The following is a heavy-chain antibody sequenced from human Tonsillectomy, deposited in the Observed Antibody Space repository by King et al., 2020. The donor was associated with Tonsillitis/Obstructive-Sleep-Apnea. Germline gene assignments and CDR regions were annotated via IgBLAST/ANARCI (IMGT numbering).Heavy chain of an antibody. Sequence: VQLQQWGAGLLKPSETLSLTCAVYGGSFSGYYWSWIRQPPGKGLEWFGEINHSGSTNYNPSLKSRVTISVETSKNQLSLKLSSVTAADTAVYYCARGHTAMWYFDYWGQGTLVTVSS. J-gene: IGHJ4*02. V-gene: IGHV4-34*01. D-gene: IGHD5-18*01. CDR1: GGSFSGYY. CDR3: ARGHTAMWYFDY. CDR2: INHSGST.